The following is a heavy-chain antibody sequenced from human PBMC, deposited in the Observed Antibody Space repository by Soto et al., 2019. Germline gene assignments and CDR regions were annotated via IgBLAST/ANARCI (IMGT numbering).Heavy chain of an antibody. CDR3: ARRAETDGWNGFGADKYYFDF. Sequence: ASVKVSCKASGYSFTSYDIYWVRQATGQGLEWMGWMNPNTGNSGYTQKFQGRVTMTSDTSISTAHMELSSLRSEDTAVYYCARRAETDGWNGFGADKYYFDFWGQGTLVTVSS. J-gene: IGHJ4*02. CDR1: GYSFTSYD. D-gene: IGHD1-1*01. V-gene: IGHV1-8*02. CDR2: MNPNTGNS.